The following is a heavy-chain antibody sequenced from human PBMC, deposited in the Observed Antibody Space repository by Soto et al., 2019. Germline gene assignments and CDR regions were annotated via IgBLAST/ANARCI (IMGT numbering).Heavy chain of an antibody. D-gene: IGHD3-16*02. Sequence: GESLKISCQGSGYSFTSYWISWVRQMPGKGLEWMGRIDPSDSYTNYSPSFQGHVTISADKSISTAYLQWSSLKASDTAMYYCARQRALSGWFDPWGQGTLVTVSS. V-gene: IGHV5-10-1*01. CDR2: IDPSDSYT. CDR3: ARQRALSGWFDP. J-gene: IGHJ5*02. CDR1: GYSFTSYW.